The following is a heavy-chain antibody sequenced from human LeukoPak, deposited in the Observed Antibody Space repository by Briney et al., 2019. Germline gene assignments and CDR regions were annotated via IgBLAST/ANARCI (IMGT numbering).Heavy chain of an antibody. CDR1: GLTFRTYS. CDR3: ARDKEGGPSRYYFDN. J-gene: IGHJ4*02. CDR2: ISGSSNYI. Sequence: GGSPRLSCAASGLTFRTYSMNWVRQAPGKGLEWVALISGSSNYIFYADSVKGRFTISRDNAKNSLYLQMNSLRAEDTAVYYCARDKEGGPSRYYFDNWGQGTLVTVSS. D-gene: IGHD2-15*01. V-gene: IGHV3-21*01.